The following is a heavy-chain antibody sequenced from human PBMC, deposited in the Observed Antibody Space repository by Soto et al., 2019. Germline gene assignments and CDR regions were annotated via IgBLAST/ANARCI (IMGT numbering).Heavy chain of an antibody. Sequence: GGSLRLSCAASGFTFTNYAMNWVRQAPGKGLEWVATISGTGGSTYYADSVKGRFTISRDNSKNTLYLQMNSLRVEDTAVYYCAKDRLGGNFDYWGQGTQVTVSS. V-gene: IGHV3-23*01. CDR3: AKDRLGGNFDY. J-gene: IGHJ4*02. CDR2: ISGTGGST. CDR1: GFTFTNYA.